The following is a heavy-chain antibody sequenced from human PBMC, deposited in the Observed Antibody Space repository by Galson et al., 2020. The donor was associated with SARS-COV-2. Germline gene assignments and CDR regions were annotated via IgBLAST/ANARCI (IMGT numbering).Heavy chain of an antibody. CDR3: VKSPAYYDFWSGT. V-gene: IGHV3-64D*06. CDR1: GFSFSSYA. CDR2: ISSNGGST. J-gene: IGHJ4*02. D-gene: IGHD3-3*01. Sequence: SCSASGFSFSSYAMHWVRQAPGKGLEYVSAISSNGGSTYYADSVKGRFTISRDNSKNTLYLQMSSLRAEDTAVYYCVKSPAYYDFWSGTWGQGTLVTVSS.